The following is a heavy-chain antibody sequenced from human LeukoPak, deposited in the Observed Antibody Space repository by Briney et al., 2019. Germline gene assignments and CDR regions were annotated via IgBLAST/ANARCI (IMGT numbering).Heavy chain of an antibody. CDR3: ARTPTLYDILTGSHFDY. Sequence: SVKVSCKASGGTFSSYAISWVRQAPGQGLEWMGGIIPIFGTANYAQKFQGRVTITADESTSTAYMELSSLRSEDTAVYYCARTPTLYDILTGSHFDYWGQGTLVTVSS. D-gene: IGHD3-9*01. CDR2: IIPIFGTA. V-gene: IGHV1-69*13. J-gene: IGHJ4*02. CDR1: GGTFSSYA.